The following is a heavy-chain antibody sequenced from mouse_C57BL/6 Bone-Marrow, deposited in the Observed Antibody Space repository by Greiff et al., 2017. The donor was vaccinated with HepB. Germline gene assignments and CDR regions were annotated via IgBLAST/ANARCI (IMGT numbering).Heavy chain of an antibody. J-gene: IGHJ3*01. CDR3: TYDGYYERFAY. Sequence: EVKVEESGGGLVQPGGSMKLSCVASGFTFSNYWMNWVRQSPEKGLEWVAQIRLKSDNYATHYAESVKGRFTISRDDSKSSVYLQMNNLRAEDTGIYYCTYDGYYERFAYWGQGTLVTVSA. V-gene: IGHV6-3*01. CDR2: IRLKSDNYAT. CDR1: GFTFSNYW. D-gene: IGHD2-3*01.